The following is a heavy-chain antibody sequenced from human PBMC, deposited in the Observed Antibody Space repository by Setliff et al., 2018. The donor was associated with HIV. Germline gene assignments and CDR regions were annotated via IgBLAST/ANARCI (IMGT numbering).Heavy chain of an antibody. CDR1: KITFKTYS. CDR2: ISGSDGTV. D-gene: IGHD2-15*01. V-gene: IGHV3-48*04. CDR3: ARGYPHYCSGGICVPRFYYFDY. Sequence: SLRLSCVASKITFKTYSMNWVRQAPGKGLEWVSYISGSDGTVFYADSVRGRFIISRDDAKNSLYLQMNSLRAEDTAVYYCARGYPHYCSGGICVPRFYYFDYWGQGTLVTVSS. J-gene: IGHJ4*02.